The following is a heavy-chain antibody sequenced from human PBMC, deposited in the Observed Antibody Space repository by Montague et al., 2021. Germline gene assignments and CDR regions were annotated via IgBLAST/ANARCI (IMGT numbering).Heavy chain of an antibody. V-gene: IGHV3-23*01. CDR3: ANEGTTSPGYLQY. J-gene: IGHJ1*01. CDR2: LTSNGAYT. Sequence: SLRLSLSASGFPFSSYAMSWVRQAPGKGLEWVSPLTSNGAYTYHADAVEGRFTISRDNSKNTLYLQMNSLRVEDTAVYFCANEGTTSPGYLQYWGQGTLVTVSS. CDR1: GFPFSSYA. D-gene: IGHD1-1*01.